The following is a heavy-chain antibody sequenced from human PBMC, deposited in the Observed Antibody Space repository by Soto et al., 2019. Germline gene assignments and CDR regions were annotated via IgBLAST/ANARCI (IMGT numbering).Heavy chain of an antibody. D-gene: IGHD2-8*01. V-gene: IGHV3-23*01. CDR3: AKGLGNAKEV. Sequence: EVQLLESGGGLVQPGGSLRLSCSASGFNFGSYGMSWVRQAPGKGLEWVSGLTASGLNTYYTVSVKGRFTISRDNPRNTVYLQMSGLRVEDTAVFHCAKGLGNAKEVWGQGTTITVSS. J-gene: IGHJ6*02. CDR1: GFNFGSYG. CDR2: LTASGLNT.